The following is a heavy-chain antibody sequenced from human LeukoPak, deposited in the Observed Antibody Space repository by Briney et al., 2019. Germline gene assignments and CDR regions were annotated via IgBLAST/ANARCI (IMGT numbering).Heavy chain of an antibody. V-gene: IGHV4-59*01. J-gene: IGHJ5*02. CDR2: IYYSGST. Sequence: SETLSLTCTVSGGSISNYYWTWIRQPPGKGLEWIAYIYYSGSTKYNPSLKSRLTISVDTSKNQFSLNLTSVTAADTAVYYCARTPRSGVWTGYYVWFDPWGQGTLVTVSS. D-gene: IGHD3/OR15-3a*01. CDR3: ARTPRSGVWTGYYVWFDP. CDR1: GGSISNYY.